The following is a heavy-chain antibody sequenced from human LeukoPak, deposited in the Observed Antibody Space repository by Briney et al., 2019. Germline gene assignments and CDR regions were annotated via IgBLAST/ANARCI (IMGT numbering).Heavy chain of an antibody. CDR2: ISWNSGSI. CDR1: GFTFDDCA. V-gene: IGHV3-9*03. CDR3: AKGRGRDVMFYFDY. J-gene: IGHJ4*02. D-gene: IGHD2/OR15-2a*01. Sequence: GGSLRLSCAASGFTFDDCAMHWVRQAPGKGLEWVSGISWNSGSIGYADSVKGRFTISRDNAMNSLYLQMNSLRAEDMALYYCAKGRGRDVMFYFDYWGQGTLVTVSS.